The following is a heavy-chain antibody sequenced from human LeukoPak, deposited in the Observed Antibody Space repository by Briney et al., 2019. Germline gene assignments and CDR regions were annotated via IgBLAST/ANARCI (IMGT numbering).Heavy chain of an antibody. CDR2: IYYSGST. V-gene: IGHV4-59*12. J-gene: IGHJ4*02. CDR1: GGSISSYY. Sequence: PSETLSLTCSVSGGSISSYYWSWIRQPPGKGLEWIGYIYYSGSTNYNPSLKSRVTISVDTSKNQFSLKLSSVTAADTAVYYCAIIYDFWSGYYMNGFDYWGQGTLVTVSS. D-gene: IGHD3-3*01. CDR3: AIIYDFWSGYYMNGFDY.